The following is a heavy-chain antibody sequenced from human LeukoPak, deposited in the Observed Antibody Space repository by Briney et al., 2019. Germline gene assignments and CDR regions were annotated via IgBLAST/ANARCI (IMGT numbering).Heavy chain of an antibody. J-gene: IGHJ4*02. D-gene: IGHD3-22*01. CDR2: ISSSGSTI. V-gene: IGHV3-11*04. CDR1: GFTFSDYY. Sequence: KPGGSLRLSCAASGFTFSDYYMSWIRQAPGKGLEWVSYISSSGSTIYYADSVKGRFTISRDNSKNTLYVQMNSLRPDDTAVYYCAKDSSDYYFDYWGQGTLVTVSS. CDR3: AKDSSDYYFDY.